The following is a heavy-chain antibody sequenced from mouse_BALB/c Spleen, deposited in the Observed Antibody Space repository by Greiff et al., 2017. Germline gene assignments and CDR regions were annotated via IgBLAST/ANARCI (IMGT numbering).Heavy chain of an antibody. J-gene: IGHJ2*01. V-gene: IGHV1S137*01. CDR2: ISTYYGDA. Sequence: QVQLQQSGAELVRPGVSVKISCKGSGYTFTDYAMHWVKQSHAKSLEWIGVISTYYGDASYNQKFKGKATMTVDKSSSTAYMELARLTSEDSAIYYCARRGVITPCFDYWGQGTTLTVSS. D-gene: IGHD1-2*01. CDR1: GYTFTDYA. CDR3: ARRGVITPCFDY.